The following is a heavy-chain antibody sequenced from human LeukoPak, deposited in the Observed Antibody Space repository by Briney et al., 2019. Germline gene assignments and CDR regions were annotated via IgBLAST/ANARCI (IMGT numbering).Heavy chain of an antibody. V-gene: IGHV4-4*07. D-gene: IGHD4-23*01. CDR2: IYSLGST. CDR1: GGSISNYY. Sequence: SETLSLTCTVSGGSISNYYWSWIRQPAGKGLEWIGRIYSLGSTNYNPSLKSRVTMSVDTSKNQFSLKVRSVTAADTAIYYCAKGPTVGTPTAVDYWGQGILVTVSS. CDR3: AKGPTVGTPTAVDY. J-gene: IGHJ4*02.